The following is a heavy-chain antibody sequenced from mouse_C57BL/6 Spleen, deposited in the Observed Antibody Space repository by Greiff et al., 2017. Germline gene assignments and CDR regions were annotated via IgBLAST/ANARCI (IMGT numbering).Heavy chain of an antibody. CDR3: ASPYGNYVGFAY. CDR1: GYAFSSSW. CDR2: IYPGDGDT. Sequence: VQLVESGPELVKPGASVKISCKASGYAFSSSWMNWVKQRPGKGLEWIGRIYPGDGDTNYNGKFKGKATLTADKSSSTAYMQLSSLTSEDSAVYFCASPYGNYVGFAYWGQGTLVTVSA. J-gene: IGHJ3*01. V-gene: IGHV1-82*01. D-gene: IGHD2-1*01.